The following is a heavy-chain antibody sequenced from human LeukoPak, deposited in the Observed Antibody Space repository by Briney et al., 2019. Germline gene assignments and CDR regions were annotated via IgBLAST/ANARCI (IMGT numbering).Heavy chain of an antibody. Sequence: GESLKISCKGSGYRFTTYWIGWVRQMPGKGLEWMGIIFPGDSDTIYDPSFQGQVTISADKSINTAYLQWSSLKASDTAMYYCAASESQTKFDFWGQGTLVTVSS. CDR1: GYRFTTYW. CDR2: IFPGDSDT. J-gene: IGHJ4*02. CDR3: AASESQTKFDF. D-gene: IGHD1/OR15-1a*01. V-gene: IGHV5-51*01.